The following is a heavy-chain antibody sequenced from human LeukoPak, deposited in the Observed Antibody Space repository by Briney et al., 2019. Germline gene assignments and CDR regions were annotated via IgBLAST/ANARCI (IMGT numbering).Heavy chain of an antibody. V-gene: IGHV3-53*01. Sequence: GGSLRLSCAASGFTVRNTYMTWVRQAPGKGLEWVSVIYSGGNTYYADSVKGRFTTSRDNSKNTLFLQMDSLRAEDTAVYFCARGGSVGSYYYFDYWGQGTLVTVSS. D-gene: IGHD1-26*01. CDR3: ARGGSVGSYYYFDY. J-gene: IGHJ4*02. CDR2: IYSGGNT. CDR1: GFTVRNTY.